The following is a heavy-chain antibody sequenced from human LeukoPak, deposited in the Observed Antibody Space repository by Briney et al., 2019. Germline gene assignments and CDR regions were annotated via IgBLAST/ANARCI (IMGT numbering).Heavy chain of an antibody. CDR2: ISGFGFSK. J-gene: IGHJ4*02. Sequence: GRSRRLSCVISGFTLSFYAIHWVRQAPGKGLEWVAVISGFGFSKYYADSVKGRCTISRDNSKNTVYLDINNLRTEDTAVYHCARWDSKARITVALFDNWGQGTLVTVSS. D-gene: IGHD3-10*01. CDR3: ARWDSKARITVALFDN. V-gene: IGHV3-30-3*01. CDR1: GFTLSFYA.